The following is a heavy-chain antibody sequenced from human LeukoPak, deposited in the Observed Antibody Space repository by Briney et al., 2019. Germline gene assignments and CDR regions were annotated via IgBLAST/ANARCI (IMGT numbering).Heavy chain of an antibody. V-gene: IGHV3-73*01. CDR1: GFTFSCSA. CDR2: IRSKANSYAT. J-gene: IGHJ4*02. D-gene: IGHD3-3*01. CDR3: TSQRFGVFTHFDY. Sequence: PGGSLRLSCVASGFTFSCSAMHWARQASGKGLEWVGRIRSKANSYATAYAASVKGRFTISRDDSKNTAYLQMNSLKTEDTAVYYCTSQRFGVFTHFDYWGQGTLVTVSS.